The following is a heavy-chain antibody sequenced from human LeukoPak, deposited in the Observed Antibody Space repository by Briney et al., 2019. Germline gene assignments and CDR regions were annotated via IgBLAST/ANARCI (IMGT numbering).Heavy chain of an antibody. J-gene: IGHJ4*02. CDR1: GFTFSDSY. D-gene: IGHD6-19*01. CDR2: ISSSSGYT. Sequence: GRSLRLSCAPSGFTFSDSYMSWIRQAPGKGLEWVSYISSSSGYTGYAISVKGRFTISRDNAKNSLFLQMDSLIAEDTAVYYCAKDRSVDGTVWGQGTLVTVSS. V-gene: IGHV3-11*06. CDR3: AKDRSVDGTV.